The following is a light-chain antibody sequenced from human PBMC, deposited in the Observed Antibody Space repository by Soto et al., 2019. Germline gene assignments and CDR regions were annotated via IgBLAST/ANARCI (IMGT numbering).Light chain of an antibody. Sequence: DIQMTQSPFSLSASVGDRVTITCRASQSISSYLNWYQQKPGKPPKLLIYAAVSLQSGIPSRFSAYGSGTDFTLTISSLQPEDFATYYCQKYNSVPLTFGGGTKVDIK. J-gene: IGKJ4*01. CDR2: AAV. V-gene: IGKV1-39*01. CDR3: QKYNSVPLT. CDR1: QSISSY.